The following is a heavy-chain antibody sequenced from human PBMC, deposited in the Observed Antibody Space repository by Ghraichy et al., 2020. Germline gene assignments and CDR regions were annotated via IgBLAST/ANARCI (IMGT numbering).Heavy chain of an antibody. CDR3: ARGLGGWGKVNIHNPFDF. CDR2: ISYDGSNE. J-gene: IGHJ4*02. D-gene: IGHD3-16*01. V-gene: IGHV3-30*04. Sequence: GESLRLSCAASGFTFSNHAMYWVRQAPGKGLEWMAVISYDGSNEYYADSVRGRFTMSRDNSKNTLYLQMNSLRTEDTSVYYCARGLGGWGKVNIHNPFDFWGQGTTVTVSS. CDR1: GFTFSNHA.